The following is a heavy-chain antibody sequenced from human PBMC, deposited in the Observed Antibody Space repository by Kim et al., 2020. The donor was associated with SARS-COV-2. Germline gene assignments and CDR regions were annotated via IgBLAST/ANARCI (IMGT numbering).Heavy chain of an antibody. Sequence: DSVKGRFTISRNNAKNSLYLQMNSLRAEDTAVYYCASVGNTWNDVIWFDPWGQGTLVTVSS. CDR3: ASVGNTWNDVIWFDP. D-gene: IGHD1-1*01. V-gene: IGHV3-21*04. J-gene: IGHJ5*02.